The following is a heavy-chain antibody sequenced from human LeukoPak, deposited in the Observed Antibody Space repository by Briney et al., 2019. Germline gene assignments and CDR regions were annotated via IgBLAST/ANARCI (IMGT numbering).Heavy chain of an antibody. Sequence: ASVKVSCKASGGTFSSYAISWVRQAPGQGLEWMGGIIPIFGTANYAQKFQGRVTITTYESTSTAYMELSSLRSEDTAVYYCATNPHYYDSSGYYMGFAFDIWGQGTMVTVSS. V-gene: IGHV1-69*05. J-gene: IGHJ3*02. CDR3: ATNPHYYDSSGYYMGFAFDI. CDR1: GGTFSSYA. CDR2: IIPIFGTA. D-gene: IGHD3-22*01.